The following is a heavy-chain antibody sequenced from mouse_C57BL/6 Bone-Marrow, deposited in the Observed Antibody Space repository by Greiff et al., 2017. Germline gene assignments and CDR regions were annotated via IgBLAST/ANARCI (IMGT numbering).Heavy chain of an antibody. CDR3: KTYSPYAMDC. J-gene: IGHJ4*01. CDR2: IDPENGDT. V-gene: IGHV14-4*01. CDR1: GFNIKDDY. D-gene: IGHD2-12*01. Sequence: EVQLQQSGAELVRPGASVKLSCTASGFNIKDDYMHWVKQRPEQGLEWIGWIDPENGDTEYASKFQGKATITADTSSNTAYLQLSSLTSEDTAVYYCKTYSPYAMDCWGQGTSVTVAS.